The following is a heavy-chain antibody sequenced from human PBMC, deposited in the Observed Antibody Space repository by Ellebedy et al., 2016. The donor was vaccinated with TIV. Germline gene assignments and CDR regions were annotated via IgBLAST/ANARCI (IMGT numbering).Heavy chain of an antibody. V-gene: IGHV4-39*01. CDR1: GDSISRSSYY. J-gene: IGHJ4*02. CDR3: ASGEVVLSAAAGACFDY. D-gene: IGHD6-13*01. Sequence: SETLSLTCTVSGDSISRSSYYWGWIRQPPGKGLEWIGTIYYSASTYYNPSLKSRVTISVGQSKNQFSLKLSSLTAADTAVYYCASGEVVLSAAAGACFDYWGQGTLVTVSS. CDR2: IYYSAST.